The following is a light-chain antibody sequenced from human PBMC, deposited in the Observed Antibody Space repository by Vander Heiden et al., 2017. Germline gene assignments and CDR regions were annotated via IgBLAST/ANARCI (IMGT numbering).Light chain of an antibody. J-gene: IGLJ3*02. CDR3: AAWDDSLTGRV. Sequence: QSVLTQPPSASGTPGQRVTISCCGSSSNIGPHYVYWYQQVPGTAPKLLIYTNTQRPSGVPVRFSGSKSGTSASLSISGLLSEDEADYYCAAWDDSLTGRVFGGGTKLTVL. CDR2: TNT. V-gene: IGLV1-47*02. CDR1: SSNIGPHY.